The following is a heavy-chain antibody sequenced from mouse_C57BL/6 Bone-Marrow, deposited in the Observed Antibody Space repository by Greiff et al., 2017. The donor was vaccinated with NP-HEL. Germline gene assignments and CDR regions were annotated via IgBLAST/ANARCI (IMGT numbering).Heavy chain of an antibody. CDR1: GFTFSNYW. J-gene: IGHJ2*01. D-gene: IGHD1-1*01. CDR2: IRLKSDNYAT. Sequence: DVKLVESGGGLVQPGGSMKLSCVASGFTFSNYWMNWVRQSPEKGLEWVAQIRLKSDNYATHYAESVKGRFTISRDDSKSSVYLQMNNLRAEDTGIYYCTDYYGSRGYFDYWGQGTTLTVSS. V-gene: IGHV6-3*01. CDR3: TDYYGSRGYFDY.